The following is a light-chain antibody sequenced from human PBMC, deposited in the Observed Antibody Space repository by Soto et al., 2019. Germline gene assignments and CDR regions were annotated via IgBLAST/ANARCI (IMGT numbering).Light chain of an antibody. CDR1: QNINKW. CDR3: QQYNTYPRT. Sequence: DIQMTISPSTLSASVGDRVSMTCLASQNINKWLAWYQQKPQKAPKLLIFDASTLESGVPSRFSGSGSGTEFTLTISSLQPDDFATYYCQQYNTYPRTFGPGTKVDIK. J-gene: IGKJ1*01. V-gene: IGKV1-5*01. CDR2: DAS.